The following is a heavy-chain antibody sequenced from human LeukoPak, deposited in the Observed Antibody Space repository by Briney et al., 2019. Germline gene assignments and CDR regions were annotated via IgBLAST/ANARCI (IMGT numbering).Heavy chain of an antibody. V-gene: IGHV1-46*01. CDR2: INSSGVST. Sequence: ASVKVSCKASGFTFTRYYIHWVRQAPGQGLEWMGIINSSGVSTSYAQKLPGRITMTRDTSPSPVYMELSSLRSEDTAVYYCARDRPTCSGGSCYSGNWFDPWSQGTLVTVP. CDR1: GFTFTRYY. D-gene: IGHD2-15*01. CDR3: ARDRPTCSGGSCYSGNWFDP. J-gene: IGHJ5*02.